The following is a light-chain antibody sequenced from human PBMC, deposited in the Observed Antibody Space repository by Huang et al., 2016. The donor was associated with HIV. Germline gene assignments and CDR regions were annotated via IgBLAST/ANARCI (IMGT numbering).Light chain of an antibody. J-gene: IGKJ3*01. V-gene: IGKV3-15*01. CDR2: GAS. Sequence: IVMTQSPATLSASPGQKASLPCRASQSVSSNLAWYQQKPGQAPRLLIYGASTRDTGIPARFSGSGSGTEFTLTISSLQSEDYAVYYCQQNNSWPSLFTFGPGTKVDIK. CDR1: QSVSSN. CDR3: QQNNSWPSLFT.